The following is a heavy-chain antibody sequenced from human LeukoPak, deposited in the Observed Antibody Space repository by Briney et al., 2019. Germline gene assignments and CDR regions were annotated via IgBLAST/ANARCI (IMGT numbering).Heavy chain of an antibody. CDR3: ARGGGGYPFDY. Sequence: PSETLSLTCTVSGGSISSYYWSWLRQPPGKGLEWIGYIYYSGSTNYNPSLKSRVTISVDTSKNQFSLKLSSVTAADTAVYYCARGGGGYPFDYWAREPWSPSPQ. CDR1: GGSISSYY. D-gene: IGHD5-24*01. V-gene: IGHV4-59*01. J-gene: IGHJ4*02. CDR2: IYYSGST.